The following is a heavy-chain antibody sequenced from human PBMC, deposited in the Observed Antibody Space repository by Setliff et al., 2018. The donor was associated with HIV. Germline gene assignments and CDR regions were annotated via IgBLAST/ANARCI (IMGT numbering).Heavy chain of an antibody. CDR2: INGASSTV. CDR3: AKVKGFYCSDDCYTGHWFDS. CDR1: GFSFSDYY. J-gene: IGHJ5*01. D-gene: IGHD2-21*02. Sequence: GGSLRLSCEASGFSFSDYYMSWLRQAPGKGLEWISYINGASSTVYYADSVKGRFAVSRDNAKSSLYLQMNSLRVEDTAVYYCAKVKGFYCSDDCYTGHWFDSWGRGTLVTVSS. V-gene: IGHV3-11*04.